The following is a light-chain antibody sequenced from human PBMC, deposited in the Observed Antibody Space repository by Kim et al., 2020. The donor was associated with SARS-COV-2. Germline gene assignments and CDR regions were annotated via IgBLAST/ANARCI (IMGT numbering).Light chain of an antibody. CDR3: QQYTNWPLT. J-gene: IGKJ4*01. V-gene: IGKV3-15*01. Sequence: EVVMTQSPDTLSVSPGERATLSCRASQSVSSNLAWYQQKPGQAPRLLIYGASTRAAGIPVRFSGSGSGTEFTLTISSLQSEDFAVYYCQQYTNWPLTFGGGTKVEI. CDR2: GAS. CDR1: QSVSSN.